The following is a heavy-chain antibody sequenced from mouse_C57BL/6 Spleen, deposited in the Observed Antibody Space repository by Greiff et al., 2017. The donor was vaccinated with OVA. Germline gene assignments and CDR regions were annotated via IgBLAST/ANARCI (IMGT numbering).Heavy chain of an antibody. J-gene: IGHJ2*01. CDR2: IDPSDSYT. V-gene: IGHV1-50*01. CDR1: GYTFTSYW. Sequence: VQLQQPGAELVKPGASVKLSCKASGYTFTSYWMQWVKQRPGQGLEWIGEIDPSDSYTNYNQKFKGQATLTVDTSSSTAYMQRSSLTSEDSAVYYCARSLYYYGSSYFDYWGQGTTLTVSS. CDR3: ARSLYYYGSSYFDY. D-gene: IGHD1-1*01.